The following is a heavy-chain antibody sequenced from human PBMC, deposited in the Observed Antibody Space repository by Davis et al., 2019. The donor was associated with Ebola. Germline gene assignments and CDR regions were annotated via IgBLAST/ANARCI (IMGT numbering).Heavy chain of an antibody. CDR1: GFTFSSYG. V-gene: IGHV3-33*06. CDR3: AKDGLLWFGELLTRFDY. J-gene: IGHJ4*02. CDR2: IWYDGSNK. Sequence: GGSLRLSCAASGFTFSSYGMHWVRQAPGKGLEWVAVIWYDGSNKYYADSVKGRFTISRDNSKNTLYLQMNSLRAEDTAVYYCAKDGLLWFGELLTRFDYWGQGTLVTVSS. D-gene: IGHD3-10*01.